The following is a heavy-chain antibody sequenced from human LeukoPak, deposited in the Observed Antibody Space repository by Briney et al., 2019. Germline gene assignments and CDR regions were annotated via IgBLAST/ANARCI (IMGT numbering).Heavy chain of an antibody. CDR3: ARARRNSGYYKVDY. CDR2: INHSGSA. J-gene: IGHJ4*02. D-gene: IGHD3-3*01. Sequence: SETLSVTCAVYGGSLSGSDWSWIRQPPGKGLEWIGEINHSGSANYNPFLKSRVTLSIDKSKNQFSLNLNSVTDADTAVYYCARARRNSGYYKVDYWGQGTLVTVSS. V-gene: IGHV4-34*01. CDR1: GGSLSGSD.